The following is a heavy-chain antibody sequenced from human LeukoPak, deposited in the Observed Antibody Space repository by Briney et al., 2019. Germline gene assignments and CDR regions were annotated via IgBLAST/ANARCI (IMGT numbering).Heavy chain of an antibody. CDR3: ARDPYCSGGSCYLLAEYFQH. D-gene: IGHD2-15*01. J-gene: IGHJ1*01. Sequence: PGGSLRLSCAASGFTFSSYAMHWVRQGPGKGLEWVAVMAHDGSNNYAGSVLGRFTISRDNSKDTLHLQMNSLRAEDTAVYYCARDPYCSGGSCYLLAEYFQHWGQGTLVTVSS. CDR2: MAHDGSN. CDR1: GFTFSSYA. V-gene: IGHV3-30-3*01.